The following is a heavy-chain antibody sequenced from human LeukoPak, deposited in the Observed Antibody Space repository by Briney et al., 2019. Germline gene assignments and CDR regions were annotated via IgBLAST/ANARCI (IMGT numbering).Heavy chain of an antibody. D-gene: IGHD4-17*01. CDR3: ARVGRLQYGDYVAFDY. J-gene: IGHJ4*02. Sequence: PGGSLRLSCATSGFTFTDYYMSWIRQAPGKGLEWVSYISVSGTTMYYADSVKGRFTLSRDNAKNSLYLQMNSLRAEDTAVYYCARVGRLQYGDYVAFDYWGQGTLVTVSS. V-gene: IGHV3-11*01. CDR1: GFTFTDYY. CDR2: ISVSGTTM.